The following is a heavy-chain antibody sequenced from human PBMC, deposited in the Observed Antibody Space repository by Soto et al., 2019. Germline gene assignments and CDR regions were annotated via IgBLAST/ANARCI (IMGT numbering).Heavy chain of an antibody. CDR3: ARATIERQYISRGGDNWFDP. CDR2: IYYSGST. J-gene: IGHJ5*02. D-gene: IGHD6-13*01. CDR1: GGSISSYY. V-gene: IGHV4-59*01. Sequence: PSETLSLTSIVSGGSISSYYWSCNRQPPGKGLEWLEYIYYSGSTNYNPSLKSRVTISVDTSKNQSSLKLSSVTAADTAVYYCARATIERQYISRGGDNWFDPWGQGTLVTVSS.